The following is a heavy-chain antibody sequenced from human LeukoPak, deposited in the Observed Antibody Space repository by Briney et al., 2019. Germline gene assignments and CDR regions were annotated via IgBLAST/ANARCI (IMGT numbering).Heavy chain of an antibody. CDR1: GFTFINYG. Sequence: GGSLRLSCAASGFTFINYGMHWVRQAPGKGLEWVAVISYDATNKYYADSVRGRFTIPRDNSKNTLYLQMNSLKTDDTAVYYCANYGDYQYFDYWGQGTPVTVSS. CDR3: ANYGDYQYFDY. V-gene: IGHV3-30*18. CDR2: ISYDATNK. D-gene: IGHD4-17*01. J-gene: IGHJ4*02.